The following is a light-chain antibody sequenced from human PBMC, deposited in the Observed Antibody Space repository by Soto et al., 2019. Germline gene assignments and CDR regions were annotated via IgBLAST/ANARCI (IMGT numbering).Light chain of an antibody. CDR1: QSITTY. CDR3: QQSYIIPLT. J-gene: IGKJ4*01. V-gene: IGKV1-39*01. Sequence: DIHMTQSPSSLSASVGDRVTITCLAIQSITTYLNWYQQKPGKAPKLLIFGATALQSGVPSRFSGSGSGTDFTLTISSLQPEDFAIYHCQQSYIIPLTCGGGTKWIS. CDR2: GAT.